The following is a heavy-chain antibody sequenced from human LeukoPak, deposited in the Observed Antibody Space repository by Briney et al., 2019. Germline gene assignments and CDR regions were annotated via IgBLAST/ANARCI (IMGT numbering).Heavy chain of an antibody. Sequence: GGSLRLSCAASGFTFSSYAMSWVRQAPGKGREWVSGISGSGGSTYYADSVKGRFTISRDNSKNTLYLQMNSLRAEDTAVYYCAKITAANVWGTYRFDYWGQGTLVTVSS. V-gene: IGHV3-23*01. CDR1: GFTFSSYA. CDR3: AKITAANVWGTYRFDY. CDR2: ISGSGGST. J-gene: IGHJ4*02. D-gene: IGHD3-16*02.